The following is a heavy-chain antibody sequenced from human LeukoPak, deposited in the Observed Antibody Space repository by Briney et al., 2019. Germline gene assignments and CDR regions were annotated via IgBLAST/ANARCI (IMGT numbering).Heavy chain of an antibody. CDR2: IKSKTDGGTT. CDR1: GFTFSNAW. V-gene: IGHV3-15*01. CDR3: TTGGLYDSSGYYFGLDY. D-gene: IGHD3-22*01. Sequence: GGSLRLSCAASGFTFSNAWMSWVRQAPGKGLEWVGRIKSKTDGGTTDYAAPVKGRFTISRDDSRNTLYLQMNSLKTGDTAVYYCTTGGLYDSSGYYFGLDYWGQGTLVTVSS. J-gene: IGHJ4*02.